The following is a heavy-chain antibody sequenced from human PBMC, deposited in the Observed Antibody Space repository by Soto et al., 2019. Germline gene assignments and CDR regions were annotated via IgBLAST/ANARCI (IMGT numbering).Heavy chain of an antibody. D-gene: IGHD3-16*01. V-gene: IGHV3-23*01. J-gene: IGHJ6*02. CDR2: ISGSGGST. CDR3: AKYRSDGDYYYGMDV. CDR1: GFTFISYA. Sequence: PGWSLRLSCASSGFTFISYAMSWVRQAPGKGLEWVSAISGSGGSTYYADSVKGRFTISRDNSKNTLYLQMNSLRAEDTAVYYCAKYRSDGDYYYGMDVWGQGTTVTVSS.